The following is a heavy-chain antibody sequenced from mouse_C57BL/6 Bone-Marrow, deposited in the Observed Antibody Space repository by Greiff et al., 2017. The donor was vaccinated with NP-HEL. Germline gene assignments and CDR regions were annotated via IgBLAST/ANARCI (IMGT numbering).Heavy chain of an antibody. CDR2: INPNNGGT. J-gene: IGHJ2*01. D-gene: IGHD1-1*01. CDR3: ARRLLRYPYYFDY. Sequence: EVQLQQSGPELVKPGASVKISCKASGYTFTDYYMNWVKQSHGKSLEWIGDINPNNGGTSYNQKFKGKATLTVDKSSSTAYMELRSLTSEDSAVYYCARRLLRYPYYFDYWGQGTTLTVSS. CDR1: GYTFTDYY. V-gene: IGHV1-26*01.